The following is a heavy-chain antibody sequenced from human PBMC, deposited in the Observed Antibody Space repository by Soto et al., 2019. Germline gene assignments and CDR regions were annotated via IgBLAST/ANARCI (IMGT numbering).Heavy chain of an antibody. Sequence: QVQLVQSGAEVKKPGASVKVSCRASGYTFTSYGLSWVRQAPGQGLEWMGWISAYNGNTNYAQKLQGRVPMTTDTSTSTAYMYLRSLRSDDTAVYSCAKDFFGGVINYWGQGTLVTVSS. D-gene: IGHD3-10*01. CDR2: ISAYNGNT. V-gene: IGHV1-18*04. CDR1: GYTFTSYG. J-gene: IGHJ4*02. CDR3: AKDFFGGVINY.